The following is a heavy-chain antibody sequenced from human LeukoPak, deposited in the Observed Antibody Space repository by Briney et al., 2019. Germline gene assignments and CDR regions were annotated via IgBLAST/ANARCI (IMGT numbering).Heavy chain of an antibody. CDR3: ARDSSGWSRGFDP. Sequence: ASVKVSCKASGYTFTGYYMHWVRQAPGQGLEWMEWINPNSGGTNYAQKFQGRVTMTRDTSISTAYMELSRLRSDDTAAYYCARDSSGWSRGFDPWGQGTLVTVSS. CDR1: GYTFTGYY. V-gene: IGHV1-2*02. CDR2: INPNSGGT. J-gene: IGHJ5*02. D-gene: IGHD6-19*01.